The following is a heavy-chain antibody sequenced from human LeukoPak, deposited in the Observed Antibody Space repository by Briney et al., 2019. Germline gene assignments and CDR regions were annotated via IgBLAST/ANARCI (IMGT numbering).Heavy chain of an antibody. CDR3: ARRCGSYYPPYWFDP. Sequence: SETLSLTCTVSGGSISSYYWSWIRQPPGKGLEWIGYIYYSGNTNYTPSLKSRVSISLDTSKNQFSLKLSSVTAADTAVYYCARRCGSYYPPYWFDPWGQGTLVTVSS. J-gene: IGHJ5*02. V-gene: IGHV4-59*01. D-gene: IGHD1-26*01. CDR2: IYYSGNT. CDR1: GGSISSYY.